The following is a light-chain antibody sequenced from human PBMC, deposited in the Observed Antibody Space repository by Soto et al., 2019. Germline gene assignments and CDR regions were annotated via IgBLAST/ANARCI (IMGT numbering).Light chain of an antibody. CDR2: RAS. V-gene: IGKV1-12*01. CDR3: QQTTTFPLT. J-gene: IGKJ4*01. Sequence: DIQMTQSPSSVSASVGDRVTITCRASQGITSWLAWYQQKPGKAPKLLIYRASNLQSGVPSRFSGSGSGTDFTLTISGLQPADFATYYCQQTTTFPLTFGAGTKVEIK. CDR1: QGITSW.